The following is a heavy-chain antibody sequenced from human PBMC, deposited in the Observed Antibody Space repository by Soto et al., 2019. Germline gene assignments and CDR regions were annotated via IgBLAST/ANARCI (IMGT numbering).Heavy chain of an antibody. V-gene: IGHV3-15*01. D-gene: IGHD3-9*01. CDR2: IKSKTDGGTT. Sequence: GGSLRLSCAASGFTFSNAWMSWVRQAPGKGLEWVGRIKSKTDGGTTDYAAPVKGRFTISRDDSKNTLYLQMNSLKTEDTAVYYCTTDRDYDILTGYSRGYYFDYWGQGTLVTVSS. CDR1: GFTFSNAW. J-gene: IGHJ4*02. CDR3: TTDRDYDILTGYSRGYYFDY.